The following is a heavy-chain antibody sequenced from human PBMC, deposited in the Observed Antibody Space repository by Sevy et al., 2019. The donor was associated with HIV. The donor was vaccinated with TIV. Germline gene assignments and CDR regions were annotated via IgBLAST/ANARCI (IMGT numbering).Heavy chain of an antibody. CDR2: ISFSGNYI. J-gene: IGHJ4*02. Sequence: GGSLRLSCAAAGFTFSSYTMNWVRQAPGKGLEWVASISFSGNYIYYTDSLKGRFTISRDNAKNSLYLQMNSLRAEDTAVYYCAGEDSKNWRYFDYWGQGTLVTVSS. CDR1: GFTFSSYT. CDR3: AGEDSKNWRYFDY. V-gene: IGHV3-21*01. D-gene: IGHD1-1*01.